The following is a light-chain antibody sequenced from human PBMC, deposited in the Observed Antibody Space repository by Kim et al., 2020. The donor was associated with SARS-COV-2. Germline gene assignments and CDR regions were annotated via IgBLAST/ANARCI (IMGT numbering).Light chain of an antibody. Sequence: VALGQTVRITCQGDSLRSYYATWYQQKPGQAPIVVIYGKNNRPSGISDRFSGSSSGNTASLTITGTQAGDEADYYCNSRDSNDNVLFGGGTKLTVL. CDR2: GKN. CDR3: NSRDSNDNVL. J-gene: IGLJ2*01. CDR1: SLRSYY. V-gene: IGLV3-19*01.